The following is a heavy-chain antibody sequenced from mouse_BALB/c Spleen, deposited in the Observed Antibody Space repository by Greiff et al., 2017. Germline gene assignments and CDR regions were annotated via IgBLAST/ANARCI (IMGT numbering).Heavy chain of an antibody. CDR3: AREERYYAMDY. Sequence: EVKLVESGGGLVQPGGSRKLSCAASGFTFSDYGMAWVRQAPGKGPEWVAFISNLAYSIYYADTVTGRFTISRENAKNTLYLEMSSLRSEDTAMYYCAREERYYAMDYWGQGTSVTVSS. J-gene: IGHJ4*01. V-gene: IGHV5-15*02. CDR2: ISNLAYSI. CDR1: GFTFSDYG.